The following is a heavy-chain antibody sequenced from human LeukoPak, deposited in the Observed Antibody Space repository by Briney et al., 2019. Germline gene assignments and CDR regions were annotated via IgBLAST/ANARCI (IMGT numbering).Heavy chain of an antibody. CDR2: FDPEDGKT. V-gene: IGHV1-24*01. J-gene: IGHJ4*02. Sequence: SVKVSCKVSGYTLTELSMHWVRQAAGKGLEWMGGFDPEDGKTIYAQKFQGRVTMTEDTSIDTAYMELSSLRSEDTAVYYCGRASDYFRLDYWGQGTLVTVSS. CDR1: GYTLTELS. CDR3: GRASDYFRLDY. D-gene: IGHD2/OR15-2a*01.